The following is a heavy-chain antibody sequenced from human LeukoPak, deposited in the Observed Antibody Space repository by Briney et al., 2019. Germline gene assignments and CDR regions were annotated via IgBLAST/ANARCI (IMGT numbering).Heavy chain of an antibody. CDR1: GFTFSDYY. Sequence: GGSLRLSCAASGFTFSDYYMSWIRQAPGKGLEWVSYISSSGSTIYYADSVKGRFTISRDNAKNSLYLQMNSLRAEDTAVYYCAREDLLRYFDWFPTFFDYWGQGTLVTVSS. CDR2: ISSSGSTI. CDR3: AREDLLRYFDWFPTFFDY. J-gene: IGHJ4*02. V-gene: IGHV3-11*04. D-gene: IGHD3-9*01.